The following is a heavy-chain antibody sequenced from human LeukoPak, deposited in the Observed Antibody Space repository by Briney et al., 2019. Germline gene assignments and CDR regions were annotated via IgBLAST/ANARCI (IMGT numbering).Heavy chain of an antibody. V-gene: IGHV3-48*03. D-gene: IGHD1-26*01. CDR3: AREKWEVPTKYFDY. CDR2: INTGGSTT. J-gene: IGHJ4*02. Sequence: GGSLRLSCAASGFTFSNYEMSWVRQAPGKGLEWVSYINTGGSTTYYADSVKGRFTISRDNAKNSLYLQMNSLRAEDTAVRYCAREKWEVPTKYFDYWGQGTLVTVSP. CDR1: GFTFSNYE.